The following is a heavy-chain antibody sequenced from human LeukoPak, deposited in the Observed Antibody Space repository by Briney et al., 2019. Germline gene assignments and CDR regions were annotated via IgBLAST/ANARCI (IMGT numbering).Heavy chain of an antibody. V-gene: IGHV5-51*01. J-gene: IGHJ6*03. Sequence: GQCLPCACHVPAYGFPTDGIVWIRQVPGKGLGWKGSIYPGDFDVRYSPTFPGQVTVSADESIRTTYLQCRSLEASDTAMYYCARHGGVLAGRLSDSCSYYMDVWGKGTTVTVSS. CDR2: IYPGDFDV. CDR3: ARHGGVLAGRLSDSCSYYMDV. D-gene: IGHD3-3*02. CDR1: AYGFPTDG.